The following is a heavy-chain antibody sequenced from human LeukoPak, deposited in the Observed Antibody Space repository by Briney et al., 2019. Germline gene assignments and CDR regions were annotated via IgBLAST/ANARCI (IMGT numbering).Heavy chain of an antibody. Sequence: SVKVSCKASGGTFSSYAISWVRQAPGQGLEWMGGIIPIFGTANYAQKFQGRVTITTDESTSTAYMELSSLRSEDTAVYYCARSRAGIFGVVIPFDYWGQGTLVTVSS. CDR2: IIPIFGTA. CDR3: ARSRAGIFGVVIPFDY. CDR1: GGTFSSYA. J-gene: IGHJ4*02. D-gene: IGHD3-3*01. V-gene: IGHV1-69*05.